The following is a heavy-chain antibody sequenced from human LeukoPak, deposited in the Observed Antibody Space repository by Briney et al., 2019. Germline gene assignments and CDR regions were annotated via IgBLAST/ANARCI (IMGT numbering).Heavy chain of an antibody. CDR1: GFNFKNYW. Sequence: GGSLRLSCAASGFNFKNYWMHWVRQAPGKGLEWVAVISYDGSNKYYADSVKGRFTISRDNSKNTLYLQMNSLRAEDTAVYYCARDKEPELWYSSSWYGPFDYWGQGTLVTVSS. CDR3: ARDKEPELWYSSSWYGPFDY. CDR2: ISYDGSNK. V-gene: IGHV3-30-3*01. J-gene: IGHJ4*02. D-gene: IGHD6-13*01.